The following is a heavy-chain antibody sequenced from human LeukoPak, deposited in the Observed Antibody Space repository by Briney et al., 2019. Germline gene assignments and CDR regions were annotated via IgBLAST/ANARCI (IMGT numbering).Heavy chain of an antibody. CDR3: ARAGYSYGPRGFDY. J-gene: IGHJ4*02. V-gene: IGHV3-21*01. Sequence: GGSLRLSCAASDFTFSSYTMNWVRQAPGKGLEWVSSISSSSTYMYYADSVKGRFTISRDSAKNSLYLQMNSLRDEDTAVYYCARAGYSYGPRGFDYWGQGTLVTVSS. D-gene: IGHD5-18*01. CDR2: ISSSSTYM. CDR1: DFTFSSYT.